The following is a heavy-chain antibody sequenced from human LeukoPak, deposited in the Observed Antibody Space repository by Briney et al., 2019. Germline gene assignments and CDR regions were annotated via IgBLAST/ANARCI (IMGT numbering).Heavy chain of an antibody. CDR3: ARGLKLGYFQH. CDR2: LIPIFGTA. V-gene: IGHV1-69*05. Sequence: GASVKVSCKASGGTFSSYAISWVRQAPGQGLEWMGGLIPIFGTAKYAQKFQGRVTITTDESTSTAYMELSSLRSEDTAVYYCARGLKLGYFQHWGQGTLVTVSS. CDR1: GGTFSSYA. J-gene: IGHJ1*01. D-gene: IGHD3-16*01.